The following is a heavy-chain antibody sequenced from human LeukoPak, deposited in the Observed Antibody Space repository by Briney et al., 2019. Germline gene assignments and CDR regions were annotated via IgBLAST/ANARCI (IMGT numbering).Heavy chain of an antibody. CDR1: GFTFSDYY. CDR3: ARDLGDRGAFDI. J-gene: IGHJ3*02. CDR2: ISSISSYT. V-gene: IGHV3-11*05. Sequence: PGGSLRLSCAASGFTFSDYYMSWIRQAPGKGLEWVSYISSISSYTNYADSVKGRFTFSRDNAKNSLYLQMNSLRAEDTAVYYCARDLGDRGAFDIWGQGTMVTVSS. D-gene: IGHD3-10*01.